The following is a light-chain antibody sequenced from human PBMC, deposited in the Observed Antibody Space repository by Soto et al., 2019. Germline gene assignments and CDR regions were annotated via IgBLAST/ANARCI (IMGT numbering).Light chain of an antibody. CDR2: LGS. J-gene: IGKJ1*01. Sequence: DIVMTQSPLPLPVTPGEPASTSCRSSQSLLHSNGYNYLDWYLQKPGQSPQLLIYLGSNRASGVPDRFSGSGSGTDFTLKISRVEAEDVGVYYCMQALQTLGTFGQGTKVEIK. V-gene: IGKV2-28*01. CDR1: QSLLHSNGYNY. CDR3: MQALQTLGT.